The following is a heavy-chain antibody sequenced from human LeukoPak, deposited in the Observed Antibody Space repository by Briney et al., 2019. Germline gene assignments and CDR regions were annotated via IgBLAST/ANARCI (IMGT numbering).Heavy chain of an antibody. J-gene: IGHJ4*02. CDR1: GFTFSNYA. CDR2: MCSDVSDK. D-gene: IGHD1-1*01. CDR3: AKDGGTVCHVINYSFDS. Sequence: GGSLRLSCAASGFTFSNYAMHWVRQAPGKGLEWVAIMCSDVSDKYHVNSVEGRFTISRDTSKNTLYLQMNNLRTEDTAVYYCAKDGGTVCHVINYSFDSWGQGTLVTVSS. V-gene: IGHV3-30*02.